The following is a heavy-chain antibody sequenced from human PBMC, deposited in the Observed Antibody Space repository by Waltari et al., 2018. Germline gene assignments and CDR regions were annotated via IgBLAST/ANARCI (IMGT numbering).Heavy chain of an antibody. Sequence: QVQLQESGPGLVKPSQTLSLTCTVSGGSISSGSYYWSWIRQPAGKGLEWIGRIYTSGSTNYNPSLKSRVTISVDTSKNQFSLKLSSVTAADTAVYYCARALGENGDYRYNWFDPWGQGTLVTVSS. CDR2: IYTSGST. CDR3: ARALGENGDYRYNWFDP. V-gene: IGHV4-61*02. D-gene: IGHD4-17*01. J-gene: IGHJ5*02. CDR1: GGSISSGSYY.